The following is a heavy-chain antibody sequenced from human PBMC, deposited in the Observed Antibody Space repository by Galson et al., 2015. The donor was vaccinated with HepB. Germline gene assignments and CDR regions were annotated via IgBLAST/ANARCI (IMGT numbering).Heavy chain of an antibody. CDR3: ARLRHQVNTETSYWFDP. Sequence: SETLSLTCNVSGGSINSYYWSWIRQPPGKGLEWIGYIYNSGSTNYNPSLKSRVTISVDTSKNQFSLKLSSVTAADTAVYYCARLRHQVNTETSYWFDPWGQGTLVTVSS. CDR2: IYNSGST. D-gene: IGHD4-17*01. V-gene: IGHV4-59*08. J-gene: IGHJ5*02. CDR1: GGSINSYY.